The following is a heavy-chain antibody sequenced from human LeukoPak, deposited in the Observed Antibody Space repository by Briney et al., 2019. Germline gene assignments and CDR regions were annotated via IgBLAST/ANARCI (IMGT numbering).Heavy chain of an antibody. J-gene: IGHJ4*02. CDR3: ARARERWLQFFDY. Sequence: PSETLSLTCTVSGGSISSGGYYWSWIRQHPGKGLEWIGYIYYSGSTYYNPSLKSRVTISVDTSKNQFSLKLSSVTAADTAVYYCARARERWLQFFDYWGQGTLVTVSS. D-gene: IGHD5-24*01. CDR2: IYYSGST. V-gene: IGHV4-31*03. CDR1: GGSISSGGYY.